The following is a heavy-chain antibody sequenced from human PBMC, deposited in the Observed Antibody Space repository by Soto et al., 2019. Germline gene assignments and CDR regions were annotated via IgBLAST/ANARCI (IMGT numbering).Heavy chain of an antibody. V-gene: IGHV4-30-2*01. CDR1: GGSISSGGYS. CDR3: ARGSSGYYYVWFNP. D-gene: IGHD3-22*01. CDR2: IYHSGST. Sequence: SETLSLTCAVSGGSISSGGYSWSWIRQPPGKGLEWIGYIYHSGSTYYNPSLKSRVTISVDRSKNQFSLKLSSVTAADTAVYYCARGSSGYYYVWFNPWGQGTLVTVSS. J-gene: IGHJ5*02.